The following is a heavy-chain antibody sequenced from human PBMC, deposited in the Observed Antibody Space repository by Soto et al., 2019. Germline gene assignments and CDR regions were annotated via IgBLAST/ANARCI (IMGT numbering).Heavy chain of an antibody. CDR3: ARGGITIFGVVTDIFLFDY. CDR2: INPNSGGT. V-gene: IGHV1-2*02. J-gene: IGHJ4*02. D-gene: IGHD3-3*01. CDR1: GYTFTGYY. Sequence: GASVKVSCKASGYTFTGYYMHWVRQAPGQGLEWMGWINPNSGGTNYAQKFQGRVTMTRDTSISTAYMELSRLRSDDTAVYYCARGGITIFGVVTDIFLFDYWDQGTLVTVSS.